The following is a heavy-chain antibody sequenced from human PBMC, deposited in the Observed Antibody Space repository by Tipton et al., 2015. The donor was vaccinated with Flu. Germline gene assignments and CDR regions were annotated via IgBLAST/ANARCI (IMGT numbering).Heavy chain of an antibody. Sequence: LRLSCSVSGDSMGSRYFWGWIRQAPGKGLEWIANIHRAGSTYYNPSLKSRVTLSVDTSKNQFSLRLTSVTAADTAVYFCARAHTMHASQPPFAFDVWGHGILVSV. J-gene: IGHJ3*01. CDR1: GDSMGSRYF. CDR2: IHRAGST. CDR3: ARAHTMHASQPPFAFDV. V-gene: IGHV4-38-2*01.